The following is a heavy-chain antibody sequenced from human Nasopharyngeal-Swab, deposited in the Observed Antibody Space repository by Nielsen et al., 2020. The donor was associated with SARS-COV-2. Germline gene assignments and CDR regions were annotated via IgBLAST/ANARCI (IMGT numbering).Heavy chain of an antibody. CDR1: GGSFSGFY. D-gene: IGHD5-24*01. V-gene: IGHV4-34*01. Sequence: SETLSLTCAVYGGSFSGFYWNWIRQPPGRGLEWIGEINHNERTNYNPSLKSRIAMLVDPSNNQVSLKVSSVSAGDTAVYYWARAGRVGDAYTGLDVWGQGTTVTVSS. CDR3: ARAGRVGDAYTGLDV. CDR2: INHNERT. J-gene: IGHJ6*02.